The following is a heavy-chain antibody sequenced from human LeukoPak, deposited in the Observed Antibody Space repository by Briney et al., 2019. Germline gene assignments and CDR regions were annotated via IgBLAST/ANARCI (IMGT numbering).Heavy chain of an antibody. CDR1: GGSISSSSYY. J-gene: IGHJ4*02. CDR3: ARLPIAVAGRSDY. CDR2: IYYSGST. D-gene: IGHD6-19*01. V-gene: IGHV4-39*01. Sequence: SETLSLTCTVSGGSISSSSYYWGWIRQPPGKGLEWIGSIYYSGSTYYNPSLKSRVTMSVDTSKNQFSLKLSSVTAADTAVYYCARLPIAVAGRSDYWGQGTLVTVSS.